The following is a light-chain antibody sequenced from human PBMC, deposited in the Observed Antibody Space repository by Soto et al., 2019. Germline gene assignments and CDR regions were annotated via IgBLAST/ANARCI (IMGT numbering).Light chain of an antibody. J-gene: IGKJ2*01. V-gene: IGKV3D-15*01. Sequence: EIVMTQSPATLSVSPGERATLSCRASQSVSSNLAWYQQKPGQAPRLLIYGASTSATGIPDRFSGSGSGTEFTLTISSLQSEDFAVYYCQHYTNWPQNTFGQGTKLEIK. CDR1: QSVSSN. CDR3: QHYTNWPQNT. CDR2: GAS.